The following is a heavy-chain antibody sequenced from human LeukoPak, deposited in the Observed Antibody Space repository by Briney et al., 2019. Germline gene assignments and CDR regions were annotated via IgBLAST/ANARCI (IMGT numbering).Heavy chain of an antibody. J-gene: IGHJ5*02. V-gene: IGHV4-59*01. Sequence: SETLSLTCTVSGGSMSTYYWSWVRQPPGKGLEWIGYIYYTGSTDYNPSLKSRVTMSVDTSKNQFSLKLSSVTAADTAVYSCARGSVRGEFDPWGQGTLVTVSS. CDR3: ARGSVRGEFDP. CDR2: IYYTGST. D-gene: IGHD3-10*01. CDR1: GGSMSTYY.